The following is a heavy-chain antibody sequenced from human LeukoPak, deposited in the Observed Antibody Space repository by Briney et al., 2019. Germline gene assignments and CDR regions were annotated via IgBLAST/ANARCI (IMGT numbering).Heavy chain of an antibody. CDR2: IYTSGST. CDR1: GGSISSGSYY. D-gene: IGHD6-25*01. V-gene: IGHV4-61*02. CDR3: ARDSPDDSGGFYGMDV. J-gene: IGHJ6*02. Sequence: SETLSLTCTVSGGSISSGSYYWSWIRQPAGKGLGWIGRIYTSGSTNYNPSLKSRVTISVDTSKNQFSLKLSSVTAADTAVYYCARDSPDDSGGFYGMDVWGQGTTVTVSS.